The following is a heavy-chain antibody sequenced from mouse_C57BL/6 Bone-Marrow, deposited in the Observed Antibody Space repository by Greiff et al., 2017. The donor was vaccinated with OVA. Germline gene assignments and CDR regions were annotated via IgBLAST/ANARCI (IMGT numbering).Heavy chain of an antibody. CDR3: ASTYDYDDWFAY. CDR1: GFSLTSYG. D-gene: IGHD2-4*01. Sequence: VMLVESGPGLVAPSQSLSITCTVSGFSLTSYGVDWVRQSPGKGLEWLGVIWGVGSTNYNSALKSRLSISKDNSKSQVFLKMDSLQTDDTAMYYCASTYDYDDWFAYWGQGTLVTVSA. V-gene: IGHV2-6*01. CDR2: IWGVGST. J-gene: IGHJ3*01.